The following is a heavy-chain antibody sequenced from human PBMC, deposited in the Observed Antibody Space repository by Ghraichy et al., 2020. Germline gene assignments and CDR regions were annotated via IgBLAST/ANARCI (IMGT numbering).Heavy chain of an antibody. Sequence: SVKVSCKASGGTFSSYAISWVRQAPGQGLEWMGGIIPIFGTANYAQKFQGRVTITADESTSTAYMELSSLRSEDTAMYYCARGDGGNYDILTAFDYWGQGTLVTVSS. CDR1: GGTFSSYA. CDR3: ARGDGGNYDILTAFDY. V-gene: IGHV1-69*13. CDR2: IIPIFGTA. J-gene: IGHJ4*02. D-gene: IGHD3-9*01.